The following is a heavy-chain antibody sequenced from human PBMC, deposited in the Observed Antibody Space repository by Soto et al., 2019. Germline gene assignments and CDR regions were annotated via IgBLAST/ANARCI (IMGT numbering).Heavy chain of an antibody. CDR3: AREGPAPYYYYGMDV. V-gene: IGHV1-18*01. CDR2: ISGYNGNT. J-gene: IGHJ6*02. CDR1: GYTFTTYG. Sequence: ASVKVSCKASGYTFTTYGISWVRQAPGQGLEWMGWISGYNGNTNYAQKFQGRVTMTTDTSTSTAYMELRSLRSDDTAVYYCAREGPAPYYYYGMDVWGQGTTVTVSS.